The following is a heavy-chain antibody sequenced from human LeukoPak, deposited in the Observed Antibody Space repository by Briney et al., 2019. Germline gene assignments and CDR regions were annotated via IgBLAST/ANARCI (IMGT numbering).Heavy chain of an antibody. V-gene: IGHV3-7*03. D-gene: IGHD2-15*01. CDR3: VRGNPFGGY. CDR2: IKQDGSEI. CDR1: GFNFANHA. Sequence: GGSLRLSCAASGFNFANHAMSWVRQAPGKGLEWVANIKQDGSEISYVDSVKGRFTISRDNAKNSLYLQMNSLRAEDTAVYYCVRGNPFGGYWGQGTLVTVSS. J-gene: IGHJ4*02.